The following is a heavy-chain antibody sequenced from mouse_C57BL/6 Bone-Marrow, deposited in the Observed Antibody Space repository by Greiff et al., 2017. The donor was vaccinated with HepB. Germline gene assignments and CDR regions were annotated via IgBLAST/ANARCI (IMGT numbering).Heavy chain of an antibody. CDR1: GYTFTDYY. D-gene: IGHD1-1*01. J-gene: IGHJ2*01. V-gene: IGHV1-26*01. CDR3: ARSGSVFDY. CDR2: INPNNGGT. Sequence: VQLQQSGPELVKPGASVKISCKASGYTFTDYYMNWVKQSHGESLEWIGDINPNNGGTSYNQKFKGKATLTVDKSSSTAYMELRSLTSEDSAVYYCARSGSVFDYWGQGTTLTVSS.